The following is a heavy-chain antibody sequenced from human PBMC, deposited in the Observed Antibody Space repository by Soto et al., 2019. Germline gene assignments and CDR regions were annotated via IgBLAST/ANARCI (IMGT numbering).Heavy chain of an antibody. CDR2: ISDGGRFT. Sequence: GGSLRLSCSVSGFTFSSSAMNWVRQSPVKGLEWVSAISDGGRFTYYIDSVKGRFTVSRDDSKNTLYLQMNSLRAEDTAIYYCAKSAHSNFFDVCGRGIPATVS. V-gene: IGHV3-23*01. J-gene: IGHJ6*03. D-gene: IGHD4-4*01. CDR1: GFTFSSSA. CDR3: AKSAHSNFFDV.